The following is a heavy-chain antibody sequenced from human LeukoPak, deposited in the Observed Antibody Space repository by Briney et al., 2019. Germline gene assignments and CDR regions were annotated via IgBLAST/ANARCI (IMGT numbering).Heavy chain of an antibody. J-gene: IGHJ6*02. Sequence: SVKVSCKASGFTFTRSAVQWVRQARGQRLEWIGWIVVGSGNTNYAQKFQERVTITRDMSTSTAYMELSSMRSEDTAVYYCARAAPLLSGDYYGMDVWGQGTTVTVSS. CDR3: ARAAPLLSGDYYGMDV. D-gene: IGHD2-2*01. CDR1: GFTFTRSA. V-gene: IGHV1-58*01. CDR2: IVVGSGNT.